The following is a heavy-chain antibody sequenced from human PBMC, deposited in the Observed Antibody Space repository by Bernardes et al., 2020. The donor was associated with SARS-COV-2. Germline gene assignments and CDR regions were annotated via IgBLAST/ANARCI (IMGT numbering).Heavy chain of an antibody. D-gene: IGHD6-13*01. V-gene: IGHV4-59*11. J-gene: IGHJ6*02. CDR2: VYFTGNT. CDR1: GGPIGSHY. Sequence: TWSLTCTVSGGPIGSHYWSWIRQSPGKGLEWIGNVYFTGNTNHNPSLKSRVIISIDTSKNQFSLRLSSVTAADAAVYYCARDVFLGSSWDHSYYGMDVWGQGTTVTVSS. CDR3: ARDVFLGSSWDHSYYGMDV.